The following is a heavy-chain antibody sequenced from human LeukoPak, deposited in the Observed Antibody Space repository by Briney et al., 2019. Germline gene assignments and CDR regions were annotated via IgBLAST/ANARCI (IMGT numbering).Heavy chain of an antibody. CDR2: IYSGGST. Sequence: GGSRRLSCAASGFTVSSNYMSWVRQAPGKGLEWVSVIYSGGSTYYADSVKGRFTISRDNSKNTLYLQMNSLRAEDTAVYYCASTLQYSSGWYYWGQGTLVTVSS. D-gene: IGHD6-19*01. J-gene: IGHJ4*02. CDR1: GFTVSSNY. V-gene: IGHV3-53*01. CDR3: ASTLQYSSGWYY.